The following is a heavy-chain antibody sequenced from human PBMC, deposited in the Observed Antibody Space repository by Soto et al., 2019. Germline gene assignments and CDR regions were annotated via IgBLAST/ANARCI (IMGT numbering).Heavy chain of an antibody. CDR2: VSSRGGSQ. J-gene: IGHJ6*02. CDR1: GLTFGGYA. CDR3: AARCFKGNCQTIDG. V-gene: IGHV3-30*03. Sequence: QVQLVESGGGVVQPGKSLRVSCVASGLTFGGYAMHWVRQAPGKGLEWVGVVSSRGGSQHYGDSVKGRFTIYRDNSKNTLYLQMSGVRLEDTAVYYCAARCFKGNCQTIDGWGQGTAVTVSS. D-gene: IGHD3-3*01.